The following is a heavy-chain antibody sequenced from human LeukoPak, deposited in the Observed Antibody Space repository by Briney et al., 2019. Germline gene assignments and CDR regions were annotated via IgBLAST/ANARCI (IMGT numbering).Heavy chain of an antibody. J-gene: IGHJ4*02. Sequence: GGSLRLSCEAFEFTFSNYWMSWVRQAPGKGLEWVANINEDGSVKYYADSVKGRFTISRDNARNSVFLQMNSLRAEDTAVYHCVRDRVSGPTLLDHWGQGTLVTVSS. CDR2: INEDGSVK. CDR1: EFTFSNYW. D-gene: IGHD5/OR15-5a*01. CDR3: VRDRVSGPTLLDH. V-gene: IGHV3-7*01.